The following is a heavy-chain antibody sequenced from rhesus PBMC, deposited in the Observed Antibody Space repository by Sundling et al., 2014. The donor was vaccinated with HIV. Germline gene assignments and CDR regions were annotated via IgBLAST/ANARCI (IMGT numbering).Heavy chain of an antibody. D-gene: IGHD1-44*02. Sequence: QVQLQESGPGLVKPSETLSLTCGVSGGSVNDIYYWNWLRQPPGKALEWIGEINGNSESTNYKPSLKSRVTISKDTSKNQFSLKLSSVTAADTAVYYCARDQSYKTYFDYWGQGVLVTVSS. CDR2: INGNSEST. J-gene: IGHJ4*01. V-gene: IGHV4S9*01. CDR3: ARDQSYKTYFDY. CDR1: GGSVNDIYY.